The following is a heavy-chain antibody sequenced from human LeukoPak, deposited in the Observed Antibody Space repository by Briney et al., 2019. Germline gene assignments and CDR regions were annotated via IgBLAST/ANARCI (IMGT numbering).Heavy chain of an antibody. V-gene: IGHV4-34*01. J-gene: IGHJ4*02. CDR3: ARALSNRPYYDFWSGYRYLDY. CDR1: GGSFSGYY. Sequence: SETLSLTCAVYGGSFSGYYWSWIRQPPGKGLEWIGEINHSGSTNYNPSLKSRVTISVDTSKNQFSLKLSSVTAADTAVYYCARALSNRPYYDFWSGYRYLDYWGQGTLVTVSS. CDR2: INHSGST. D-gene: IGHD3-3*01.